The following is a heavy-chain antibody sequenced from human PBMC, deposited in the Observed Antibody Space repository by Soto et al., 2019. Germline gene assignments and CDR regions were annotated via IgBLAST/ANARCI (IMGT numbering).Heavy chain of an antibody. V-gene: IGHV4-4*02. J-gene: IGHJ5*02. CDR1: GGSISSSNW. CDR3: ASFPYDFWSGSTPQHWFDP. D-gene: IGHD3-3*01. CDR2: IYHSGST. Sequence: PSETLSLTCAVSGGSISSSNWWSWVRQPPGKGLEWIGEIYHSGSTNYNPSLKSRVTISVDKSKNQFSLKLSSVTAADTAVYYCASFPYDFWSGSTPQHWFDPWGQGTLVTVSS.